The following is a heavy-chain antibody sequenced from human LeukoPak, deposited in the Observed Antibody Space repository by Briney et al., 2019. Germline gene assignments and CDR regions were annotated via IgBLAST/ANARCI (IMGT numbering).Heavy chain of an antibody. CDR1: GYTFTSYG. V-gene: IGHV1-18*01. CDR2: ISAYNGNT. J-gene: IGHJ4*02. D-gene: IGHD6-13*01. CDR3: AREMYSSSFDY. Sequence: ASVKVSCNSSGYTFTSYGISWVRQAPGQGLEWMGWISAYNGNTNYAQKLQVRVTMTTDTSTSTAYMELRSLRSDDTAVYYCAREMYSSSFDYWGQGTLVTVSS.